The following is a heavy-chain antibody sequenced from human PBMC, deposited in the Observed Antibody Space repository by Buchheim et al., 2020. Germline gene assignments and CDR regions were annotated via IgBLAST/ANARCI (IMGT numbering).Heavy chain of an antibody. CDR3: ARFVSRDGYNKG. D-gene: IGHD5-24*01. V-gene: IGHV3-30*04. CDR1: GFTFSSYA. J-gene: IGHJ4*02. CDR2: ISYDGSNK. Sequence: QVQLVESGGGVVQPGRSLRLSCAASGFTFSSYAMHWVRQAPGKGLEWVAVISYDGSNKYYADSVKGRFTISRDNSKNTLYLPMNDLGGEDTAVYDCARFVSRDGYNKGWGQGTL.